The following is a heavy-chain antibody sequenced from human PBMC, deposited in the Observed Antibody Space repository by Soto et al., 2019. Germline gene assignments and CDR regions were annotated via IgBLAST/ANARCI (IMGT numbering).Heavy chain of an antibody. V-gene: IGHV2-5*02. CDR3: AHRTTVAGISDN. J-gene: IGHJ4*02. D-gene: IGHD6-19*01. Sequence: QITLKESGPTLVKPTQTLTLTCTFSGFSLSTSGVGVGWIRQPRGKALEWLAVIYWDDDKRYSPSLKSRLSITKDTSKNQVVLTMTNLDPVDTATYYCAHRTTVAGISDNWGQGTLVTVSS. CDR2: IYWDDDK. CDR1: GFSLSTSGVG.